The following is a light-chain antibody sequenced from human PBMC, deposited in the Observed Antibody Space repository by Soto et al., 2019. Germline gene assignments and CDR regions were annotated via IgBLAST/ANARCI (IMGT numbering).Light chain of an antibody. CDR1: QSVSSY. CDR3: QQRSNRSLT. Sequence: EILLTQSPATLSLSPGERATLSCRASQSVSSYLAWYQQKPGQAPRLLIYEASNRATGIPARVSGTGSGTDFTLTISSLEPEDSAVYYGQQRSNRSLTFGGGTKVEIK. V-gene: IGKV3-11*01. J-gene: IGKJ4*01. CDR2: EAS.